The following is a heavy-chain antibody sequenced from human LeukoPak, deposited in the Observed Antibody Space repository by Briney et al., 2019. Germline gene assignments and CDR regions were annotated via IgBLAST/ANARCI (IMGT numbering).Heavy chain of an antibody. CDR1: GGSISSYY. CDR3: ASLDSSGYYPEGLYYYYMDV. D-gene: IGHD3-22*01. Sequence: PSETLSLTCTVSGGSISSYYWSWIRQPPGKGLEWIGYIYYSGSTNYNPSLKSRVTISVGTSKNQFSLKLSSVTAADTAVYYCASLDSSGYYPEGLYYYYMDVWGKGTTVTVSS. J-gene: IGHJ6*03. CDR2: IYYSGST. V-gene: IGHV4-59*01.